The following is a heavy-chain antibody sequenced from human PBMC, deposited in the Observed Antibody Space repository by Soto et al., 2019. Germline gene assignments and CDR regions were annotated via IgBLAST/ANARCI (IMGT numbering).Heavy chain of an antibody. D-gene: IGHD5-18*01. CDR1: GGSISSSSYY. CDR3: ACIFSGGYGYGFYYYGMDV. Sequence: PSETLSLTCTVSGGSISSSSYYWGWIRQPPGKGLEWIGSIYYSGSTYYNPSLKSRVTISVDTSKNRFSLKLSSVTAADTAVYYCACIFSGGYGYGFYYYGMDVWGQGTTVTVS. CDR2: IYYSGST. V-gene: IGHV4-39*01. J-gene: IGHJ6*02.